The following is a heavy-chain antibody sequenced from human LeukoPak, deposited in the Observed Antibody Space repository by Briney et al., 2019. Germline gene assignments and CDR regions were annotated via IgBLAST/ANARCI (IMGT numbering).Heavy chain of an antibody. D-gene: IGHD3-22*01. Sequence: SVKVSCKASGGTFSSYAISWVRQAPGQGLEWMGRIIPILGIANYAQKLQGRVTMTTDTSTSTAYMELRSLRSDDTAVYYCARDTGIVVVPSGWFDPWGQGTLVTVSS. CDR1: GGTFSSYA. V-gene: IGHV1-69*04. CDR2: IIPILGIA. J-gene: IGHJ5*02. CDR3: ARDTGIVVVPSGWFDP.